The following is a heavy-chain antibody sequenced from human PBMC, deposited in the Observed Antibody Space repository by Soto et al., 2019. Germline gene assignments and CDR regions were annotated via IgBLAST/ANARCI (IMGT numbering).Heavy chain of an antibody. CDR1: GGSISSGGYY. Sequence: QVQLQESGPGLVKPSQTLSLTCTVSGGSISSGGYYWSWIRQHPGKGLEWIGYIYYSGGTYYNPPLKSRVTISVDTSKNQFSLKLSSVTAADTAVYYCTVTRGSDAFDIWGQGTMVTVSS. J-gene: IGHJ3*02. CDR2: IYYSGGT. CDR3: TVTRGSDAFDI. D-gene: IGHD4-17*01. V-gene: IGHV4-31*03.